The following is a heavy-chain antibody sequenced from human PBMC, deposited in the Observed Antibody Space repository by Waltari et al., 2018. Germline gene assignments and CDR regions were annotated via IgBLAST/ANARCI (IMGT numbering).Heavy chain of an antibody. J-gene: IGHJ5*02. V-gene: IGHV4-34*01. D-gene: IGHD2-21*02. CDR3: ARGPKSIMTANRGGWFDP. CDR1: GGSFGGYY. Sequence: CAVYGGSFGGYYWSWIRQSPGKGLQWIGEMNPDGTTNYTPSLKSRVIMSLDKSRNQFSLKLTSVTAADTAVYYCARGPKSIMTANRGGWFDPWGQGTLVTVSS. CDR2: MNPDGTT.